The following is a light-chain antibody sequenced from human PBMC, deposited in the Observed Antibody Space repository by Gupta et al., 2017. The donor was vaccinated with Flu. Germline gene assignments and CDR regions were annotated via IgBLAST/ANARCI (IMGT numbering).Light chain of an antibody. CDR1: D. CDR2: RDS. CDR3: QVWDSSTPSV. V-gene: IGLV3-9*01. Sequence: DVHWYQQKPGQAPVLVIYRDSSRPSGITERFSGSNSGNTATLTISRAQAGDEADYYCQVWDSSTPSVFGTGTKVTV. J-gene: IGLJ1*01.